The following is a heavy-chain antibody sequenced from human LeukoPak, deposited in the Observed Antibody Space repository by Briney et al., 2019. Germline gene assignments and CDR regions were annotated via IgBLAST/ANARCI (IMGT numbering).Heavy chain of an antibody. V-gene: IGHV3-23*01. CDR2: ISGSGGST. J-gene: IGHJ5*02. CDR3: ATDYNWFDP. D-gene: IGHD2-21*02. Sequence: GGSLRLSCAASGFTVSSNYMSWVRQAPGKGLEWVSVISGSGGSTYYADSVKGRFTISRDNSKNTLYLQMNSLRAEDTAVYYCATDYNWFDPWGQGTLVTVSS. CDR1: GFTVSSNY.